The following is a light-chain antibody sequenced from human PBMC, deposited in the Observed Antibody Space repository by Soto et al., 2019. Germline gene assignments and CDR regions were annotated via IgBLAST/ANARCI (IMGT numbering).Light chain of an antibody. CDR1: QSVGSIY. Sequence: EIVLTQSPGTLSFSPGERATLSCRASQSVGSIYLAWYQQKPGQAPRLLIYGVSNRATGIPERFSGSRSGTDFTHTISRLEAEDFAVYYCQHYAGSPPWTFGQGTKVEIK. J-gene: IGKJ1*01. CDR2: GVS. V-gene: IGKV3-20*01. CDR3: QHYAGSPPWT.